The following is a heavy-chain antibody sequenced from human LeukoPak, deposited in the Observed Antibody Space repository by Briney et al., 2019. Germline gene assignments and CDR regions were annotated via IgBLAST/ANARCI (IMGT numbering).Heavy chain of an antibody. CDR2: IYPGDSDT. Sequence: KHGESLKISCNGSGYSFTNYWIAWVRPLPGKGLEWMGIIYPGDSDTRYSPSFQGQVTISADKSISTAYLQCSSLKASDTAMYYCARLNYYGSGSRRLWSYNFDYWGQGTLVTVSS. V-gene: IGHV5-51*01. CDR3: ARLNYYGSGSRRLWSYNFDY. CDR1: GYSFTNYW. J-gene: IGHJ4*02. D-gene: IGHD3-10*01.